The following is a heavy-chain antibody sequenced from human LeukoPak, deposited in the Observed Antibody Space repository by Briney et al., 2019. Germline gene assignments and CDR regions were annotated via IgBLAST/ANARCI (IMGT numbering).Heavy chain of an antibody. CDR3: ARDSSRYSSTWYDAFDI. J-gene: IGHJ3*02. V-gene: IGHV4-39*07. CDR1: GGTISSSSYY. Sequence: PSETLSLTCTVSGGTISSSSYYWGWIRQPPGKGLEWIGSIYYSGSTYYNPSLKSRVTISVDTSKNQFSLKLSSVTAADTAVYYCARDSSRYSSTWYDAFDIWGQGTMVNVSS. CDR2: IYYSGST. D-gene: IGHD6-13*01.